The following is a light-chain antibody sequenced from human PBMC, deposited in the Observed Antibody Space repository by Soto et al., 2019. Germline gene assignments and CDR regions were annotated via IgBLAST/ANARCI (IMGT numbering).Light chain of an antibody. CDR1: QSVRSN. J-gene: IGKJ4*01. CDR2: GAS. CDR3: HQYNIWPPLL. Sequence: EIVMTQYPATLSVSPGESATLSCRASQSVRSNLAWYQQKPGQAPRLLIYGASTRATGIPARFSGSGSGTEYTLTIRGLQSEDFAVYYCHQYNIWPPLLFGGGTKVEIK. V-gene: IGKV3-15*01.